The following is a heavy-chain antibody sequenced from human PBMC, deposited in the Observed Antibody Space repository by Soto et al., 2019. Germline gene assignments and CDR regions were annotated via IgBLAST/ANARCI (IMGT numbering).Heavy chain of an antibody. J-gene: IGHJ5*02. V-gene: IGHV1-69*04. CDR1: GCTFSSYT. Sequence: GASVKVSCKASGCTFSSYTISWVRQAPGQGLEWMGRIIPILGIANYAQKFQGRVTITADKSTSTAYMELSSLRSEDTAVYYCARETGSGYDYGPFDPWGQGTLVTVSS. CDR2: IIPILGIA. D-gene: IGHD5-12*01. CDR3: ARETGSGYDYGPFDP.